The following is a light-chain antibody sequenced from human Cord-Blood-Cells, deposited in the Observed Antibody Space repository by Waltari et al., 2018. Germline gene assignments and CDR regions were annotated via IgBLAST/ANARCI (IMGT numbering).Light chain of an antibody. J-gene: IGLJ3*02. CDR3: SSYTSSSTHWV. CDR1: SSDVGGYNY. CDR2: EVS. Sequence: QSALTQPASVSGSPGQSITISCTGTSSDVGGYNYVSWYQQHPGKAPKLMIYEVSNRPSGVSTRFSGYKSGNTASLTISGLQAEDEADYYCSSYTSSSTHWVFGGGTKLTVL. V-gene: IGLV2-14*01.